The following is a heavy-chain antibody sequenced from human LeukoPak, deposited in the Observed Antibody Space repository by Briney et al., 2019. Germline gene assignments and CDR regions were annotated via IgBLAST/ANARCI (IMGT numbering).Heavy chain of an antibody. J-gene: IGHJ6*03. D-gene: IGHD3-10*01. CDR3: ARDGTDYYGSGSYYNSPPGYYYYMDV. Sequence: SETLSLTCTVSGGSISSYYWSWIRQPAGKGLEWIGRIYTSGSTNYNPSLKSRVTMSVDTSKNQFSLKLSSVTAADTAVYYCARDGTDYYGSGSYYNSPPGYYYYMDVWGKGTTVTISS. CDR2: IYTSGST. CDR1: GGSISSYY. V-gene: IGHV4-4*07.